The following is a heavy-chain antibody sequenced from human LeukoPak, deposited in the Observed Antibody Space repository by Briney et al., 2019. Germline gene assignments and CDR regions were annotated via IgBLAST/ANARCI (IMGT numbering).Heavy chain of an antibody. CDR2: ISCDGGST. CDR3: AKDQHPDSSSWYMKGYFQH. Sequence: GGSLRLSCAASGFTFDDYTMHCVRQAPGKGLEWVSLISCDGGSTYYADSVKGRFTISRDNSKNTLYLQMNSLRAEDTAVYYCAKDQHPDSSSWYMKGYFQHWGQGTLVTVSS. J-gene: IGHJ1*01. V-gene: IGHV3-43*01. D-gene: IGHD6-13*01. CDR1: GFTFDDYT.